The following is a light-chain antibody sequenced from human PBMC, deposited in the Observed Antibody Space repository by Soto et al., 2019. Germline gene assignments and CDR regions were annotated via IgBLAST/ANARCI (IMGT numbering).Light chain of an antibody. Sequence: EIVLTLSPATLSLSPGERATLSCRASQSVSSYLAWYQQKPGQAPRLLIYGASSRATGIPGRFSGSGSGTDFTLTISRLEPEDFAVYYCQDYGSSAWTFGQGTNVDI. CDR2: GAS. J-gene: IGKJ1*01. CDR3: QDYGSSAWT. CDR1: QSVSSY. V-gene: IGKV3-20*01.